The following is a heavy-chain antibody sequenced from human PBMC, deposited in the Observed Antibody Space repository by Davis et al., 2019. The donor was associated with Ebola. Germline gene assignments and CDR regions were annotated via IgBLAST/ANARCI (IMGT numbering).Heavy chain of an antibody. CDR3: ARRGDDNDNDFDY. CDR2: ISAHNDDT. D-gene: IGHD1-1*01. CDR1: GYTLITSG. J-gene: IGHJ4*02. Sequence: ASVKVSCKVSGYTLITSGITWVRQAPGQGLEWMGWISAHNDDTNYSQKVQGRVTMTIDTSTNTAYLELRSLKSDDTAVYYCARRGDDNDNDFDYWGQGTLVTVSS. V-gene: IGHV1-18*01.